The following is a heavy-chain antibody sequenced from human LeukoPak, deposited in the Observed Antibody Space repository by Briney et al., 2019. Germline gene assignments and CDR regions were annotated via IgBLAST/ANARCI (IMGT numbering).Heavy chain of an antibody. J-gene: IGHJ4*02. D-gene: IGHD2-8*01. V-gene: IGHV1-2*02. CDR2: INTKTGAT. CDR1: GYTFTYYY. Sequence: ASVKVPCKASGYTFTYYYVHWVRQAPGQGLEWMGWINTKTGATNYAQKFQGRVTMTRDTSISTAYMELSRLRSDDTAVYYCARTNTFDYWGRGTLVTVSS. CDR3: ARTNTFDY.